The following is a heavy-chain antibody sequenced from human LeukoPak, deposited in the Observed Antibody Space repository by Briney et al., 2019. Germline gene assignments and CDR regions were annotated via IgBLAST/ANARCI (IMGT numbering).Heavy chain of an antibody. Sequence: PGASVKLSCTASGFTFSSYTMNWVRQPPGQGLEWISSISTSSCYINYADSVKGRVTISRDNAKNSLWLKMNSLRVEDTAVYYCARDREQYSSGWKIDSWGQGTLVTVSS. CDR2: ISTSSCYI. CDR1: GFTFSSYT. J-gene: IGHJ4*02. D-gene: IGHD6-19*01. CDR3: ARDREQYSSGWKIDS. V-gene: IGHV3-21*01.